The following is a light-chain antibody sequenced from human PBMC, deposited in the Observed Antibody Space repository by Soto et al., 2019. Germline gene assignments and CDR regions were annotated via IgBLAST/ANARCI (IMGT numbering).Light chain of an antibody. Sequence: SYELTQPPSVSVAPGQTARITCGGNNIGSKSVHWYQQKPGQAPVLVVHDDSDRPSGIPERFSGSNSGNTATLTISRVEAGDEADYYCQVWDSSSDHHYVFGTGTKVTVL. J-gene: IGLJ1*01. CDR3: QVWDSSSDHHYV. CDR1: NIGSKS. V-gene: IGLV3-21*02. CDR2: DDS.